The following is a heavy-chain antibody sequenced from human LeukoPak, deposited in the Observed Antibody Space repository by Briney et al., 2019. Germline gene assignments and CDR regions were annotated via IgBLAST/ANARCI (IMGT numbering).Heavy chain of an antibody. CDR2: IYYSGST. D-gene: IGHD5-12*01. V-gene: IGHV4-59*01. J-gene: IGHJ4*02. CDR1: GGSISSYY. Sequence: PSETLSLTCTVSGGSISSYYWSWIRQPPGKGLEWIGYIYYSGSTNYNPSLKSRVTISVDTSKNQFSLKLSSVTAADTAVYYCARESEGGYDFDYWGQGTLVTVSS. CDR3: ARESEGGYDFDY.